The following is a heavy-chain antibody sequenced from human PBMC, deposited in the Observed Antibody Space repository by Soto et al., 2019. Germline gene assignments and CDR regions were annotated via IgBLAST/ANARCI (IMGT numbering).Heavy chain of an antibody. Sequence: SETVSLTCTVSGASISYGGFSWSWIRQSPGKGLEWIGYISHLESTYFHPSFKSRLTMSIDRTRNQFSLKLSSVTAADMAVYYCARGGGYDSFDYWGQGVLVTVSS. V-gene: IGHV4-30-2*06. CDR2: ISHLEST. CDR1: GASISYGGFS. J-gene: IGHJ4*02. CDR3: ARGGGYDSFDY. D-gene: IGHD5-12*01.